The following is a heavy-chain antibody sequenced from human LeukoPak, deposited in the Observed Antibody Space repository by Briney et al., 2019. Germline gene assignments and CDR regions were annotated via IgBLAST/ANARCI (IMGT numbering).Heavy chain of an antibody. CDR3: ASMEYYYDSSGYYSPWGMDV. CDR1: GGSISSYY. V-gene: IGHV4-34*01. J-gene: IGHJ6*02. Sequence: SETLSLTCTVSGGSISSYYWSWIRQPPGKGLEWIGEINHSGSTNYNPSLKSRVTISVDTSKNQFSLKLSSVTAADTAVYYCASMEYYYDSSGYYSPWGMDVWGQGTTVTVSS. CDR2: INHSGST. D-gene: IGHD3-22*01.